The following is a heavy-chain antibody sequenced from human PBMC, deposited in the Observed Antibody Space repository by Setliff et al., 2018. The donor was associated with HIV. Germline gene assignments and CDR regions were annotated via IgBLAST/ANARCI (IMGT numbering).Heavy chain of an antibody. V-gene: IGHV4-31*02. CDR3: ARWYTTGRGWFDP. J-gene: IGHJ5*02. D-gene: IGHD6-25*01. CDR1: GYSISSGEYY. Sequence: PSETLSLTCTVSGYSISSGEYYWSWSRQRPGKGLEWIGYIYNTGDAYYNPPLKGRVTISIDTSKNQFSLRLTSVTAADTAVYYCARWYTTGRGWFDPWGQGTLVTVSS. CDR2: IYNTGDA.